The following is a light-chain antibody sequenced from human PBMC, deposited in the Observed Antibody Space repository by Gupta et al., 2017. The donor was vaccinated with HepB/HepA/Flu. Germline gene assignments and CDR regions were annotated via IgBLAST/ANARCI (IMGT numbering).Light chain of an antibody. CDR1: SSDVGGYNY. J-gene: IGLJ1*01. Sequence: QSALTQPASVSGSPGQSITISCPGTSSDVGGYNYVSWYQQHPGKAPKLMIYDVSNRPSGVSNRFSGSKSGNTASLTISGLQAEDEADYYCSSYTSSSTPLNVFGTGTKVTVL. V-gene: IGLV2-14*01. CDR2: DVS. CDR3: SSYTSSSTPLNV.